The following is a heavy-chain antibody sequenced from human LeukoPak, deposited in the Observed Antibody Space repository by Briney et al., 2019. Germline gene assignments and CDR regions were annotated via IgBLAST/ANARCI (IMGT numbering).Heavy chain of an antibody. CDR3: ARRHYYDSSADYFDY. CDR2: MNPNSGNT. V-gene: IGHV1-8*01. J-gene: IGHJ4*02. Sequence: ASVTVSCKASGYTFTSYDINWVRQAPGQGLEWMGWMNPNSGNTGYAQKFQGRVTMTRNTSISTAYMELSSLRSEDTAVYYCARRHYYDSSADYFDYWGQGTLVTVSS. CDR1: GYTFTSYD. D-gene: IGHD3-22*01.